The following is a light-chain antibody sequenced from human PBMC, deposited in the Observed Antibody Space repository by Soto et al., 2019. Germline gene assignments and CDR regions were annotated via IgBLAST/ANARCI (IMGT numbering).Light chain of an antibody. CDR3: YSYVGSIS. CDR2: EVS. J-gene: IGLJ2*01. CDR1: SSDVGSHNF. Sequence: QSALTQPASVSGSPGQSITISCTGTSSDVGSHNFVSWYQQHPGKAPELMIYEVSKRPSGVSNRFSGSKSGNTASLTISGLQAEDEADYYCYSYVGSISFGGGTTVTVL. V-gene: IGLV2-23*02.